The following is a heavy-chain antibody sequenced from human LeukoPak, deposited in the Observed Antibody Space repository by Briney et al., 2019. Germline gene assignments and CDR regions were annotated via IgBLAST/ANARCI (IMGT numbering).Heavy chain of an antibody. V-gene: IGHV4-39*01. J-gene: IGHJ6*02. D-gene: IGHD5-18*01. CDR2: IYFTGST. CDR1: GDSISSTSHY. CDR3: ARVRGYSYGHYYYYYGMDV. Sequence: KPSETLSLTCTVSGDSISSTSHYWDWIRQPPGKGLEWIGNIYFTGSTYYCPSLKSRVTISVDRSKNQFSLKLSSVTAADTAVYYCARVRGYSYGHYYYYYGMDVWGQGTTVTVSS.